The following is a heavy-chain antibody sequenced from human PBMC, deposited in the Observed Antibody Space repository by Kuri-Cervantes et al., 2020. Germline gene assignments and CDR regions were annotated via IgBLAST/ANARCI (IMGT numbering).Heavy chain of an antibody. J-gene: IGHJ5*02. CDR1: GFTFSSYA. V-gene: IGHV3-30-3*01. CDR2: ISYDGSNK. D-gene: IGHD2/OR15-2a*01. CDR3: AKGHLDTSIYDS. Sequence: GGSLRLSCAASGFTFSSYAMHWVRQAPGKGLEWVAVISYDGSNKYYADSVKGRFTISRDNSKNTMYLQMNSLRAEDTDVYYCAKGHLDTSIYDSWGQGTLVTVYS.